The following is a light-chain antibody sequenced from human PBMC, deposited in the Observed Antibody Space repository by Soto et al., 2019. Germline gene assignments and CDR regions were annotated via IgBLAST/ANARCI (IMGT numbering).Light chain of an antibody. CDR3: SAHGGGSNFVV. J-gene: IGLJ2*01. Sequence: QSALTQPPSASGSPGQSVTISCTGTSSDVGGYNSVSWYQQHPGKAPKLMIYDVFKRPSGVPDRFSGSKSGNTASLTVSGLQAEDEADYYCSAHGGGSNFVVFGGGTKLTVL. V-gene: IGLV2-8*01. CDR2: DVF. CDR1: SSDVGGYNS.